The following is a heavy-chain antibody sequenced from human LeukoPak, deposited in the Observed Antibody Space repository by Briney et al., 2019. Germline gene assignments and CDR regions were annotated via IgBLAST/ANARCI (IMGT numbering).Heavy chain of an antibody. Sequence: GSLRLSCAASGFTVSSNYMSWVRQAPGKGLEWVSLIYSGGSTYYADSVKGRFTISRDNSKNTLYLQMNSLRAEDTAVYYCARGAGGRLHFDYWGQGTLVTVSS. CDR2: IYSGGST. CDR3: ARGAGGRLHFDY. V-gene: IGHV3-53*01. CDR1: GFTVSSNY. J-gene: IGHJ4*02. D-gene: IGHD6-25*01.